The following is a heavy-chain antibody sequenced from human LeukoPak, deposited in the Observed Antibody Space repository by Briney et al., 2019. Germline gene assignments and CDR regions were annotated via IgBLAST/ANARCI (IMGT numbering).Heavy chain of an antibody. CDR2: IYAGNSDT. CDR3: AILNHPDGRVN. V-gene: IGHV5-51*01. J-gene: IGHJ4*02. D-gene: IGHD5-24*01. Sequence: GESLRISCQGFGYTFTTSWIGWVRQLPGKGLEWMAIIYAGNSDTKYSPSFQGQVSISTDRSISTAYLQWSSLQASDTAIYYCAILNHPDGRVNWGQGTPVTVSS. CDR1: GYTFTTSW.